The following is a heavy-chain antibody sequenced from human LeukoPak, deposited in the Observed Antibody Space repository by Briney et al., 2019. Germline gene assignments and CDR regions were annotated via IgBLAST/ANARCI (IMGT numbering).Heavy chain of an antibody. CDR1: GFTFSSYA. V-gene: IGHV3-23*01. J-gene: IGHJ4*02. CDR3: AKSSWFGELLGRYYFDY. Sequence: GGSLRLSCAASGFTFSSYAMSWVRLAPGKGLEWVSAISGSGGGTYYADSVKGRFTISRDNSKNTLYLQMNSLRAEDTAVYYCAKSSWFGELLGRYYFDYWGQGTLVTVSS. CDR2: ISGSGGGT. D-gene: IGHD3-10*01.